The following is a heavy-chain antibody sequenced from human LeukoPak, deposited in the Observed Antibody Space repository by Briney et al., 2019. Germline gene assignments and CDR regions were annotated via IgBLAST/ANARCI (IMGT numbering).Heavy chain of an antibody. V-gene: IGHV4-39*01. CDR3: ARHDYGDYVHYFDY. D-gene: IGHD4-17*01. CDR1: GGSISSSSYY. CDR2: IYYNGST. J-gene: IGHJ4*02. Sequence: SETLSLTCTVSGGSISSSSYYWGWIRQPPGKGLEWIGSIYYNGSTYYNPSLKGRVTISVDTSKNQFSLKLSSVTAADTAVYYCARHDYGDYVHYFDYWGQGTLVTVSS.